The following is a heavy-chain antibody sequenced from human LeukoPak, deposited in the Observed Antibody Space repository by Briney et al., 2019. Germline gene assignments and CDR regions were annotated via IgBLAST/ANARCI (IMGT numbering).Heavy chain of an antibody. V-gene: IGHV3-7*04. Sequence: HPGGSLRLSCAASGFTFSSNWMSWLRQAPGKWLEWVAYIKQDGSEKYYVDSVKGRFTISRDNPKNSLYLQMNILRAEDAAVYYCARGAGGIAVDWGQGTLVTVSS. J-gene: IGHJ4*02. CDR1: GFTFSSNW. CDR2: IKQDGSEK. D-gene: IGHD6-19*01. CDR3: ARGAGGIAVD.